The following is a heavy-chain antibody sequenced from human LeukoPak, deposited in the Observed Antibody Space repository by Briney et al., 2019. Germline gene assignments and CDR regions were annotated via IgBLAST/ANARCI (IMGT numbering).Heavy chain of an antibody. CDR3: AKVMAGNIDYYFDY. CDR2: ISGTGGST. D-gene: IGHD2/OR15-2a*01. CDR1: GFTFSNYA. J-gene: IGHJ4*02. V-gene: IGHV3-23*01. Sequence: GGSLRLSCAASGFTFSNYAMSWVRQAPGKGLEWVAGISGTGGSTHYADSVKGRFTISRDNSKNTVYLQMRNLGVEHTAVYYCAKVMAGNIDYYFDYWGQGILVAVSS.